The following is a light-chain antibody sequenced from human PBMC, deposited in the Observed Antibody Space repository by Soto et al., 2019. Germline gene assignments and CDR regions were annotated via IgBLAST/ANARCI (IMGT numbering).Light chain of an antibody. CDR3: QSFDTNLDAVV. V-gene: IGLV1-40*01. Sequence: QSVLTQPPSVSGAPGQSVTISCTGSGSNIGAGYDVHWYQQLPGVAPKLLIFDTTNRPSGVPGRFSGSKSGASASLAITGLLPEDEADFFCQSFDTNLDAVVFGVGTKLTVL. CDR2: DTT. CDR1: GSNIGAGYD. J-gene: IGLJ2*01.